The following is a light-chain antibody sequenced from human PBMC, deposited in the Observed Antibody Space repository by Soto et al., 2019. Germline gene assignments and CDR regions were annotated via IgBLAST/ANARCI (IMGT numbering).Light chain of an antibody. Sequence: QSALTQPASVSGFPGQSITISCAGTSSDIGGYHYVSWYQQHPGKAPKVMIYEVSNRPSGVSNRFSGSKSGNTASLTISGLQAEDEADYYCSSYTSGSTLYVFGSGTKVTVL. CDR3: SSYTSGSTLYV. CDR2: EVS. J-gene: IGLJ1*01. V-gene: IGLV2-14*01. CDR1: SSDIGGYHY.